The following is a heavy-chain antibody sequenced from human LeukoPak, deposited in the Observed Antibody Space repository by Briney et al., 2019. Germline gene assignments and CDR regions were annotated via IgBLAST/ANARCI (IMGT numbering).Heavy chain of an antibody. J-gene: IGHJ5*02. V-gene: IGHV4-4*07. D-gene: IGHD3-16*01. CDR1: GVSISSHY. CDR2: RYTSGGT. CDR3: ARVQGFSYTYDWFDP. Sequence: SETLSLTCSVSGVSISSHYWSWIRQTAGKGLELIGRRYTSGGTNYNPSLKIRGTMSIDTSKNQFSLSLSSVTAAEPAVYYCARVQGFSYTYDWFDPWGQGTLVTVSS.